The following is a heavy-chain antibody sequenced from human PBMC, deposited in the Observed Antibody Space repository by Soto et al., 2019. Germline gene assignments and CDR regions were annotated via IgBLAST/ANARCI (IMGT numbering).Heavy chain of an antibody. V-gene: IGHV5-51*01. CDR1: GYSFTSYW. CDR2: IYPGDSDT. D-gene: IGHD3-9*01. Sequence: AGESLKISCKGSGYSFTSYWIGWVRQMPGKGLEWMGVIYPGDSDTRYSPSFQGQVTISADKSISTAYLQWSSLKASDTAMYYCATMYYDILTGLQGWFDPWGQGTLVTVSS. J-gene: IGHJ5*02. CDR3: ATMYYDILTGLQGWFDP.